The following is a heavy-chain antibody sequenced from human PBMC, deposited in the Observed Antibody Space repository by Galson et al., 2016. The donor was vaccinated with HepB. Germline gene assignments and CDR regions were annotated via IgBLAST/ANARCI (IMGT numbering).Heavy chain of an antibody. Sequence: SETLSLTCSVSGGSINSSSFYWGWIRQSPGRGLEWIGTLYFGANTYYNPSPKSRVTISVDTSNNQFSLKLTSVTAEDTAIYYCASKGKEWLVHGYFDYWGQGTLATVSS. CDR2: LYFGANT. CDR3: ASKGKEWLVHGYFDY. D-gene: IGHD6-19*01. V-gene: IGHV4-39*01. J-gene: IGHJ4*02. CDR1: GGSINSSSFY.